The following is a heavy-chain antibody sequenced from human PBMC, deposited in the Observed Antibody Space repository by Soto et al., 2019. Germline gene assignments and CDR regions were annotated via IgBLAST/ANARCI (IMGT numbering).Heavy chain of an antibody. Sequence: QVQLQESGPGLVKPSQTLSLTCTVSGGSISSGGYYWSWIRQHPGKGLEWIGYIYYSGSTYYNPSPRGRVTISVDTYKNQFPRKLSSVTAADTAVYYCAREASPKLPQGLLVPAAKGMDVWGQGTTVTVSS. D-gene: IGHD2-2*01. CDR1: GGSISSGGYY. CDR2: IYYSGST. J-gene: IGHJ6*02. V-gene: IGHV4-31*03. CDR3: AREASPKLPQGLLVPAAKGMDV.